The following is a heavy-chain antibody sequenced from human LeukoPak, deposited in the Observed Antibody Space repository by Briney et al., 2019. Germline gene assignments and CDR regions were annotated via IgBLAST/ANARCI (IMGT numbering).Heavy chain of an antibody. CDR2: VNADGGNT. J-gene: IGHJ4*02. V-gene: IGHV3-23*01. CDR3: TIRVKYGGTWDHFAD. D-gene: IGHD1-26*01. CDR1: GFTFDNYR. Sequence: PGGSLRLSCAASGFTFDNYRMSWVRQAPGKGLEWVLTVNADGGNTYYADSVKGRFTISRDNSKSTLILQMNSLRVEDTALYYCTIRVKYGGTWDHFADWGQGTLVTVSS.